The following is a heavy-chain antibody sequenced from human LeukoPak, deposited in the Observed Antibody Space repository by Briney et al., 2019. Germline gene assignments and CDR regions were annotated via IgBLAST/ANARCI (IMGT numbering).Heavy chain of an antibody. CDR2: ISYDGSNK. V-gene: IGHV3-30-3*01. CDR1: GFTFSSYA. J-gene: IGHJ4*02. Sequence: GGSLRLSCAASGFTFSSYAMHWVRQAPGKXXXXVAVISYDGSNKYYADSVKGRFTISRDNSKNTLYLQMNSLRAEDTAVYYCARESAVWGSFDYWGQGTLVTVSS. D-gene: IGHD3-16*01. CDR3: ARESAVWGSFDY.